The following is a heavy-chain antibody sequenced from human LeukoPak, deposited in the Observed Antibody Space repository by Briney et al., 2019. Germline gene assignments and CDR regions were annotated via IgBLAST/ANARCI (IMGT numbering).Heavy chain of an antibody. CDR2: ISSSSSYI. CDR3: ARDQSGSYYFDI. Sequence: PGGSLRLSCAASGFTFSSYAMSWVRQAPGKGLEWVSSISSSSSYIYYADSVKGRFTISRDNAKNSLYLQMNSLRAEDTAVYYCARDQSGSYYFDIWGQGTMVTVSS. CDR1: GFTFSSYA. V-gene: IGHV3-21*01. D-gene: IGHD1-26*01. J-gene: IGHJ3*02.